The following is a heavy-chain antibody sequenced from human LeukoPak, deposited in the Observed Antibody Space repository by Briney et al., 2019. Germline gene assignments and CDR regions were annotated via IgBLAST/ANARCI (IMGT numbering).Heavy chain of an antibody. CDR1: GFTFSRYW. CDR3: ARDVYRRQAYYWNPHDAFDI. J-gene: IGHJ3*02. D-gene: IGHD1-20*01. CDR2: IKQDGSEK. Sequence: GGSLRLSCAASGFTFSRYWMSWVRQAPGKGLEWVANIKQDGSEKCYVDSVKGRFTISRDNAKNSLYLQMNSLRAEDTAVYYCARDVYRRQAYYWNPHDAFDIWGQGTLATVSS. V-gene: IGHV3-7*01.